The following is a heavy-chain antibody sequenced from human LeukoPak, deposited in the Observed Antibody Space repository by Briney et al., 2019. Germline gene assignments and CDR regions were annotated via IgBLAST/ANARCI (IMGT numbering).Heavy chain of an antibody. CDR2: IRSKAYGGTT. V-gene: IGHV3-49*04. D-gene: IGHD3-22*01. CDR1: GFTFSNYW. J-gene: IGHJ3*02. CDR3: TRRYNYDSSGYYYVRDAFDI. Sequence: PGGSLRLSCAASGFTFSNYWMHWVRQAPGKGLEWVGFIRSKAYGGTTKNAASVKGRFTISRDDSRSIAYLQMNSLKTEDTAVYYCTRRYNYDSSGYYYVRDAFDIWGQGTMVTVSS.